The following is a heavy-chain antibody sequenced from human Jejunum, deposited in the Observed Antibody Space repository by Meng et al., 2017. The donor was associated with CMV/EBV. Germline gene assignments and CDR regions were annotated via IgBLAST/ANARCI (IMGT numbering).Heavy chain of an antibody. CDR2: ISGSSTVT. V-gene: IGHV3-11*05. CDR3: TRDPRACDY. CDR1: GFSFSDYY. J-gene: IGHJ4*02. Sequence: QGQVVGLGGGWVEPGGSLRLSCKAPGFSFSDYYMTWIRHTPGKGPEWLAYISGSSTVTNYADSVKGRFTISRDNVNNLLYLQMNSLRANDTAVYYCTRDPRACDYWGQGTLVTVSS.